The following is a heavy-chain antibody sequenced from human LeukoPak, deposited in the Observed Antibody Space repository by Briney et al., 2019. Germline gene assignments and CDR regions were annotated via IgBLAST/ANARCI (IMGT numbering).Heavy chain of an antibody. J-gene: IGHJ3*02. V-gene: IGHV4-59*08. CDR1: GGSISSYY. CDR2: IYYSGST. Sequence: SETLSLTCTVSGGSISSYYWSWIRQPPGKGLEWIGYIYYSGSTNYNPSLKSRVTISVDTSKNQFSLKLSSVTAADTAVYYCARSFLGWVTAAFDIWGQGTMVTVSS. CDR3: ARSFLGWVTAAFDI. D-gene: IGHD5-18*01.